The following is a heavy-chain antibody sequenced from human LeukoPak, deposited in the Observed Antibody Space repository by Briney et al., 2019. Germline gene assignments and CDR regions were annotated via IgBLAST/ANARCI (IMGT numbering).Heavy chain of an antibody. CDR3: AKSGLNRFDY. CDR1: GFTFTSYW. D-gene: IGHD2-15*01. CDR2: IKEDESEK. J-gene: IGHJ4*02. Sequence: HAGGSLRLSCAASGFTFTSYWMGWVRQAPGNGPEWVANIKEDESEKNYVDSVKGRFTISRDNSKNTLYLQMKSLRAEDTAVYYCAKSGLNRFDYWGQGTLVTVSS. V-gene: IGHV3-7*03.